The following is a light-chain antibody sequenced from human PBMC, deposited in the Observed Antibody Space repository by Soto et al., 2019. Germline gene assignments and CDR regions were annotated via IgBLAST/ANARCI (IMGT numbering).Light chain of an antibody. CDR2: AAS. CDR3: RQLNSYPVT. V-gene: IGKV1-9*01. CDR1: QGISSY. J-gene: IGKJ3*01. Sequence: IQLTQSPSSLSASVGDRVTITCRASQGISSYLAWYQQKPGKAPKLLIYAASTLQSGVPSRFSGSGSGADVTLIISSAQLEDFATYYCRQLNSYPVTFGPGIKVVIK.